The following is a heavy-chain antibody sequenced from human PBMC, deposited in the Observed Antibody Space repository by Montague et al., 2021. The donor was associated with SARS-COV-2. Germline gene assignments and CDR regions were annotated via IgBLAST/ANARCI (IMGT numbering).Heavy chain of an antibody. CDR3: ARDGDYGGTWYSFLQN. Sequence: CAISGDSVASDTAACSWDRQTPSSDFEWLGMTFYRSQWHTDSAASVRSRISFSGDISKNQFSLHLNSVTPEDTAIYYCARDGDYGGTWYSFLQNWGQGTLVIVSS. CDR1: GDSVASDTAA. J-gene: IGHJ1*01. D-gene: IGHD4-17*01. CDR2: TFYRSQWHT. V-gene: IGHV6-1*01.